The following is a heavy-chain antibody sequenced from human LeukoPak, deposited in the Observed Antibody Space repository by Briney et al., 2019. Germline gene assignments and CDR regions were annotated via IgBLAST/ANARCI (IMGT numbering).Heavy chain of an antibody. D-gene: IGHD3-10*01. V-gene: IGHV4-59*01. J-gene: IGHJ6*03. CDR1: GGSISSYY. CDR3: ARFRVYNYYYYMDV. CDR2: IYYSGST. Sequence: SETLSLTCTVSGGSISSYYWSWIRQPPGKGLEWIGYIYYSGSTNYNPSLKSRVTISVDASKNQFSLKLSSVTAADTAVYYCARFRVYNYYYYMDVWGKGTTVTVSS.